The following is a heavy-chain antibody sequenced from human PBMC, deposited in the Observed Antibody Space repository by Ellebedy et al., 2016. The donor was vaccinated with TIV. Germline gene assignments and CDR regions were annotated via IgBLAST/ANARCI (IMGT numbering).Heavy chain of an antibody. V-gene: IGHV1-24*01. CDR1: GYTLTELS. J-gene: IGHJ4*02. D-gene: IGHD6-6*01. CDR3: ATDRLFSSSLCY. CDR2: FDPEAGET. Sequence: AASVKVSCKVSGYTLTELSMHWVRQDPGKGLEWMGGFDPEAGETIYAQKFQGRVTMTEDTSTDPGYMELSNLRSEDTAVYYCATDRLFSSSLCYWGQGTLVTVSS.